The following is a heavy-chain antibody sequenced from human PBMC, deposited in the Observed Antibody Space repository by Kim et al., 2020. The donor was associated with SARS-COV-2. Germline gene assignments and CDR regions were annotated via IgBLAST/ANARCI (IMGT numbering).Heavy chain of an antibody. CDR1: GFTVSSNY. V-gene: IGHV3-53*01. D-gene: IGHD6-19*01. CDR2: IYSGGST. J-gene: IGHJ4*02. Sequence: GGSLRLSCAASGFTVSSNYMSWVRQAPGKGLEWVSVIYSGGSTYYADSVKGRFTISRDNSKNTLYLQMNSLRAEDTAVYYCAREPPWVAVAGNWGQGTLVTVSS. CDR3: AREPPWVAVAGN.